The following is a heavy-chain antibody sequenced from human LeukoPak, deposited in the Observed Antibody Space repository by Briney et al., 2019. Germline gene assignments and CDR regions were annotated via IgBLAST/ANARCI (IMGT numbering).Heavy chain of an antibody. J-gene: IGHJ4*02. CDR3: ARALLVVVTATPSAIDY. D-gene: IGHD2-15*01. Sequence: GASVKVSCKASGYTFTGYYMHWVRQAPGQGLEWMGWINPNSGGTNYAQKFQGRVTMTRDTSISTAYMELSRLRSDDTAVYYCARALLVVVTATPSAIDYWGQGTLVTVPS. V-gene: IGHV1-2*02. CDR1: GYTFTGYY. CDR2: INPNSGGT.